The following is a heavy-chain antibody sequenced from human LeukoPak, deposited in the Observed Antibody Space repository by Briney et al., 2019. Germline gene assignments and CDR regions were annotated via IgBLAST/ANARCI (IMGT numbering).Heavy chain of an antibody. Sequence: GGSLRLSCEGSGFTFGSYWISWVRQAPGKGLEWVANIKQDGSEKYYLDSVKGRFTISRDNAKNSLYLQMNSLRAEDTAVYYCAKDLVCGANCFFESWGQGTLVTVSS. J-gene: IGHJ4*02. V-gene: IGHV3-7*01. CDR1: GFTFGSYW. CDR2: IKQDGSEK. D-gene: IGHD7-27*01. CDR3: AKDLVCGANCFFES.